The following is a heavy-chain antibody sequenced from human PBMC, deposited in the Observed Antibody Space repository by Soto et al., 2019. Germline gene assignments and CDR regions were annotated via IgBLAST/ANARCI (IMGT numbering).Heavy chain of an antibody. CDR1: GFTFDDYA. J-gene: IGHJ3*02. Sequence: GGSLRLSCSASGFTFDDYAMHWVRQAPGKGLEWVSSISSSSSYIYYADSVKGRFTISRDNAKNSLYLQMNSLRAEDTAVYYCASSGLLLGAFDIWGQGTMVTV. V-gene: IGHV3-21*01. CDR3: ASSGLLLGAFDI. D-gene: IGHD2-15*01. CDR2: ISSSSSYI.